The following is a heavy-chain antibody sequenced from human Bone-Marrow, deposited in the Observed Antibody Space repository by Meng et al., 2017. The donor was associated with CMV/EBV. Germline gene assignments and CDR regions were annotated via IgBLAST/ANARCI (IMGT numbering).Heavy chain of an antibody. CDR3: AREGCSSTSCRQHPPQYYYYYYGMDV. J-gene: IGHJ6*02. CDR1: GYTFTSYY. D-gene: IGHD2-2*01. Sequence: ASVKVSCKASGYTFTSYYMHWVRQAPGQGLEWMGIINPSGGSTSYAQKFQGRVTMTRDTSTSTVYMELSSLRSEDTAVYYCAREGCSSTSCRQHPPQYYYYYYGMDVWGQGTTVTVSS. CDR2: INPSGGST. V-gene: IGHV1-46*01.